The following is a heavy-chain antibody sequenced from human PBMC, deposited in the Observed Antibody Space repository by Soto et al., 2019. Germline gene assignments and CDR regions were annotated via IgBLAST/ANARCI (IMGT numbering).Heavy chain of an antibody. D-gene: IGHD6-13*01. V-gene: IGHV3-30*18. J-gene: IGHJ6*02. CDR2: ISYDGSNK. Sequence: PGGSLRLSCAASGFTFSSYGMHWVRQAPGKGLEWVAVISYDGSNKYYADSVKGRFTISRDNSKNTLYPQMSSLRAEDTAVYYCAKGKGGTGYSSSWAPHYYYYGMDVWGQGTTVTVS. CDR1: GFTFSSYG. CDR3: AKGKGGTGYSSSWAPHYYYYGMDV.